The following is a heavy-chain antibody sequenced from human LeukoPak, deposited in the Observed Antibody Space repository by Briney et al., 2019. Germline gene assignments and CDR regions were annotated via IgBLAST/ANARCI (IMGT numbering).Heavy chain of an antibody. Sequence: LSLTCTVSGGSISSYYWSWIRQPPGKGLEWVSYISTSSYSTKYYADSVKGRFTISRDNSKNSLYLQMNSLRGEDTAVYYCARGPRAAADDYWGQGTLVTVSS. D-gene: IGHD6-13*01. CDR1: GGSISSYY. CDR3: ARGPRAAADDY. J-gene: IGHJ4*02. V-gene: IGHV3-11*04. CDR2: ISTSSYSTK.